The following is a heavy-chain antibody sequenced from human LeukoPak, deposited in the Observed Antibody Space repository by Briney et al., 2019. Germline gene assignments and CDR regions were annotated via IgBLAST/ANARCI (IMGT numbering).Heavy chain of an antibody. CDR1: GFTFDDYA. CDR2: ISWNSGSI. V-gene: IGHV3-9*01. CDR3: AKGSGSSSWSSGISGY. J-gene: IGHJ4*02. Sequence: PGGSLRLSCAASGFTFDDYAMHWVRQAPGKGLGWVSGISWNSGSIGYADSVKGRFTISRDNSKNTLYLQMNSLRAEDTAVYYCAKGSGSSSWSSGISGYWGQGTLVTVSS. D-gene: IGHD6-13*01.